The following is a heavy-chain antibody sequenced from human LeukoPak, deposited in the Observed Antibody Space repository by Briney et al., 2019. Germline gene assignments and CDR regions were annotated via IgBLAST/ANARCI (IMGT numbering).Heavy chain of an antibody. Sequence: GGSLRLSCAASGFTFSTYWMHWVRQAPGKGLVWVSRINGDGSNTSYADSVKGRFTISRANSENTLYLQMNNLRAEDTAVYYCAKSGYNRFDYWGQGTLVTVSS. CDR2: INGDGSNT. D-gene: IGHD5-24*01. CDR1: GFTFSTYW. CDR3: AKSGYNRFDY. J-gene: IGHJ4*02. V-gene: IGHV3-74*01.